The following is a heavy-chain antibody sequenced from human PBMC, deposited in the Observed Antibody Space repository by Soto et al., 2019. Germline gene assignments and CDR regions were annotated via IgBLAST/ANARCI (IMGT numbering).Heavy chain of an antibody. D-gene: IGHD1-26*01. V-gene: IGHV5-51*01. CDR2: FYPGDSDT. Sequence: GESLKISCVGSGYSFTTYWVAWVRQMPGKGLEWIGIFYPGDSDTRYSPSFQGQVTISGDKAISTAYLQWSSLKASDTAMYYCARCRKGGSHLYVMDVPSQGSTDIGSS. J-gene: IGHJ6*02. CDR1: GYSFTTYW. CDR3: ARCRKGGSHLYVMDV.